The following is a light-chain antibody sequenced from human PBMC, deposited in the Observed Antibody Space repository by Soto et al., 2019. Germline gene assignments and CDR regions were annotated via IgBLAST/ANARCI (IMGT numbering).Light chain of an antibody. Sequence: DIQMTQSPSTLSGSVGDRVTITCRASQTISSWLAWYQQKPGKAPKLLIYKASTLKSGVPSRFSGSGSGTEFTLTISSLQPDDFATYYCQHYWTFGQGTKVDI. CDR1: QTISSW. CDR2: KAS. CDR3: QHYWT. J-gene: IGKJ1*01. V-gene: IGKV1-5*03.